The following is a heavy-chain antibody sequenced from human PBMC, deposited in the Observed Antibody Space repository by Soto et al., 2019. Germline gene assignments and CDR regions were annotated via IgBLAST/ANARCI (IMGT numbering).Heavy chain of an antibody. J-gene: IGHJ4*02. D-gene: IGHD3-22*01. V-gene: IGHV2-5*01. CDR3: PHPSATGPYYYDSSGYYFDS. Sequence: QITLKESGPTLVKPTQTLTLTCTFSGFSLSTSGVGVGWIRQPPGKALEWLALIYWNDDKRYSPSLKNKLTITKDTSKHQVVLTMTNIDPVDTATYYCPHPSATGPYYYDSSGYYFDSWGPGTLVTVSS. CDR2: IYWNDDK. CDR1: GFSLSTSGVG.